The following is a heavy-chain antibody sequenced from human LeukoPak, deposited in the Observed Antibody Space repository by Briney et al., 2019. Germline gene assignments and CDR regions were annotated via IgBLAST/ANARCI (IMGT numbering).Heavy chain of an antibody. D-gene: IGHD6-19*01. V-gene: IGHV3-11*01. CDR3: VRETVAGTFDY. Sequence: KTGGSLRLSCAASGFTLSDYYMSWIRQAPGKGLEWLSDIGSPDNMISYTASLQGRFTISRDSPKNSLYLQMNSLRAEDTAVYYCVRETVAGTFDYWGQGTLVTVSS. CDR2: IGSPDNMI. CDR1: GFTLSDYY. J-gene: IGHJ4*02.